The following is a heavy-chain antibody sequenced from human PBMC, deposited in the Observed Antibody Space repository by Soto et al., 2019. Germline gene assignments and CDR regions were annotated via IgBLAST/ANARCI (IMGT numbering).Heavy chain of an antibody. D-gene: IGHD3-3*01. J-gene: IGHJ6*03. CDR3: AREFRGITIFGVVSSYYMDV. Sequence: ASVKVSCKASGYTFTSYGISWVRQAPGQGLEWMGWISAYNGNTNYAQKLQGRVTMTTDTSTSTAYMELRSLRSGDTAVYYCAREFRGITIFGVVSSYYMDVWGKGTTVTVSS. CDR1: GYTFTSYG. CDR2: ISAYNGNT. V-gene: IGHV1-18*01.